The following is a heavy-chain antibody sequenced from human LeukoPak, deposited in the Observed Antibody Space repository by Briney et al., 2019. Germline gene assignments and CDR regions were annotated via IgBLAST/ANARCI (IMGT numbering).Heavy chain of an antibody. V-gene: IGHV4-34*01. J-gene: IGHJ4*02. CDR3: ARGRRRGYSGYDYPNPFDY. CDR2: INHSGST. Sequence: SENLSLTCAVYGGSFSGYYWSWIRQPPGKGLEWIGEINHSGSTNYNPSPKSRATISVDTSKNQFSLKLSSVTAADTAVYYCARGRRRGYSGYDYPNPFDYWGQGTLVTVSS. CDR1: GGSFSGYY. D-gene: IGHD5-12*01.